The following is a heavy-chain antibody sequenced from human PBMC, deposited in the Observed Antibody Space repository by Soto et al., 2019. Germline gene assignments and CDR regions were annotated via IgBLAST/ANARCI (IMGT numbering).Heavy chain of an antibody. V-gene: IGHV3-23*01. CDR1: GFTFSSYA. D-gene: IGHD3-3*01. CDR2: ISGSGGST. Sequence: GGSLRLSCAASGFTFSSYAMSWVRQAPGKGLEWVSAISGSGGSTYYADSVKGRFTISRDNSKNTLYLQMNSLRAEDTAVYYCATTSSEYVFWSGYTGDAFYIWGKGTLVTVSS. J-gene: IGHJ3*02. CDR3: ATTSSEYVFWSGYTGDAFYI.